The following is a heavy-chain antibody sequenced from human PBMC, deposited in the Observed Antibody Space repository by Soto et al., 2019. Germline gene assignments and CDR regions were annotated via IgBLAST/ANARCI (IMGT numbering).Heavy chain of an antibody. CDR1: GYTFTSYD. CDR2: INPNSGNT. J-gene: IGHJ5*02. V-gene: IGHV1-8*01. CDR3: ARERTGTTSNWCDP. D-gene: IGHD1-7*01. Sequence: QVQLVQSGAEVKKPGASVKVSCKASGYTFTSYDINWVRQATGHGLEWMGWINPNSGNTDYAQKFQGRVTMTRDTSISTAYMELTTLRSEDTAVYYCARERTGTTSNWCDPWGQGTLVTVSS.